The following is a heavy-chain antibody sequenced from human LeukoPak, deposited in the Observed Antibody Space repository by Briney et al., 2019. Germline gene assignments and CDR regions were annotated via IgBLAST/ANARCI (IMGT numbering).Heavy chain of an antibody. D-gene: IGHD4-17*01. J-gene: IGHJ4*02. Sequence: SETLSLTCTVSGGSISSYYWSWIRQPPGKGLEWIGYIYYSGSTNYNPSLKSRVTISVDRSKNQFSLKLSSVTAADTAVYYCARSYGDYIFDYWGQGTLVTVSS. CDR3: ARSYGDYIFDY. CDR2: IYYSGST. CDR1: GGSISSYY. V-gene: IGHV4-59*12.